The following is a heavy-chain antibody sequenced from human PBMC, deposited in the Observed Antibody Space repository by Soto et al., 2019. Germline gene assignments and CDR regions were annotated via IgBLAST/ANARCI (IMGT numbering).Heavy chain of an antibody. CDR1: GGSISDDSY. CDR2: IYHTGNT. V-gene: IGHV4-30-4*02. D-gene: IGHD2-2*01. CDR3: ARDEYQLLSSVSWFDS. J-gene: IGHJ5*01. Sequence: SDTLSLTCTVSGGSISDDSYWSWIRQTPGKGLEWIGYIYHTGNTYYNPSLRSRVSISVDKSKSQFSLKLISVTAADTAVYFCARDEYQLLSSVSWFDSWGQGTLVTVSS.